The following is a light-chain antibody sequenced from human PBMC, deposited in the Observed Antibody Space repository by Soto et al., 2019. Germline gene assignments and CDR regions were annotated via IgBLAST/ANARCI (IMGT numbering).Light chain of an antibody. CDR1: SSDVGSYNL. CDR2: EGS. CDR3: CSYAGSSTPLYV. Sequence: QSALTQPASVSGYPGQSITISCTGTSSDVGSYNLVSWYQQRPGKAPKLMIYEGSKRPSGVSNRFSGSKSGNTASLTISGLQAEDEADYYCCSYAGSSTPLYVFGTGTKLTVL. J-gene: IGLJ1*01. V-gene: IGLV2-23*01.